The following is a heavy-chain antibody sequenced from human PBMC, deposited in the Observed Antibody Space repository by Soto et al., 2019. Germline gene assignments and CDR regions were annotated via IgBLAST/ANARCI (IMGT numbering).Heavy chain of an antibody. Sequence: GGSLRLSCAASGFTFSSYAMHWVRQAPGKGLEWVAVISYDGSNKYYADSVKGRFTISRDNSKNTLYLQMNSLRAEDTAVYYCARSLYDSSGYHYSDYWGQGTLVTVSS. CDR2: ISYDGSNK. D-gene: IGHD3-22*01. CDR1: GFTFSSYA. V-gene: IGHV3-30-3*01. CDR3: ARSLYDSSGYHYSDY. J-gene: IGHJ4*02.